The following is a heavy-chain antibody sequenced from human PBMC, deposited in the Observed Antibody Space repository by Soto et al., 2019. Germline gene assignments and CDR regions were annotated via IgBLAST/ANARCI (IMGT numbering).Heavy chain of an antibody. J-gene: IGHJ6*02. CDR2: ISAYNGNT. Sequence: QVQLVQSGAEVKKPGASVKVSCKASGYTFTSYGISWVRQAPGQVLEWMGWISAYNGNTNYAQKLQGRVTMTTDKSTSTAYIELRRLRSDDTAVYYCARGVRESYYYYYGMDVWGQGTTVTVSS. D-gene: IGHD6-13*01. CDR3: ARGVRESYYYYYGMDV. CDR1: GYTFTSYG. V-gene: IGHV1-18*01.